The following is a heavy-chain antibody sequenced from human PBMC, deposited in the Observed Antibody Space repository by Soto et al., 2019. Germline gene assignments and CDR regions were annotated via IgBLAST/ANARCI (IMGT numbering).Heavy chain of an antibody. CDR1: GGTFSSLD. J-gene: IGHJ6*02. CDR2: IIPISETT. D-gene: IGHD1-26*01. V-gene: IGHV1-69*13. Sequence: SVKVSCKASGGTFSSLDINWVRQAPGQGLEWMGGIIPISETTNYAQKFQGRVTITADESTSTAYMELSSLRSEDTAVYYCARSGLVGATFYATGMDVWGQGTTVTVSS. CDR3: ARSGLVGATFYATGMDV.